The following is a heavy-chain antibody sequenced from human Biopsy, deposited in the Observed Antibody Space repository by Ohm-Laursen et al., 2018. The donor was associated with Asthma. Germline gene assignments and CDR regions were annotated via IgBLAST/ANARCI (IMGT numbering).Heavy chain of an antibody. CDR3: ARKAGSCISRTCYSLDF. J-gene: IGHJ4*02. Sequence: GASVKVSCKSLGGTFNTYVIGWVRQAPGQGPEWMGGINSVFGTTTYPQKFQDRVTITADDSTSTAYMELSSLRSEDTAVYYCARKAGSCISRTCYSLDFWGQGTLVTVSS. V-gene: IGHV1-69*13. CDR1: GGTFNTYV. D-gene: IGHD2-15*01. CDR2: INSVFGTT.